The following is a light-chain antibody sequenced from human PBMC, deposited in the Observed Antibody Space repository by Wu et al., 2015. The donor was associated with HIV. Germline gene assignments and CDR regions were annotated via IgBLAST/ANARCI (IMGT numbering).Light chain of an antibody. J-gene: IGKJ1*01. CDR2: QAS. CDR3: QQYDAYSWT. V-gene: IGKV1-5*03. Sequence: DIQMTQSPYTLSASVGDRVNISCRASQNIKKWLAWYQQKPGKAPNLLIYQASNLEGGVPSRFSGSGSGTEFTLTISGLQPDDSAAYYCQQYDAYSWTFGQGTKVEVK. CDR1: QNIKKW.